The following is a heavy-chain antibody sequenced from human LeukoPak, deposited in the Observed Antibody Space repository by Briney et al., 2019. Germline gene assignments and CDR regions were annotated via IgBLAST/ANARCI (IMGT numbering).Heavy chain of an antibody. CDR1: GGSISSHY. CDR3: ARRTVTHYYYYYMDD. V-gene: IGHV4-59*11. Sequence: SETLSLTCTVSGGSISSHYWSWIRQPPGKGLEWIGYIYYSGSTNYNPSLKSRVTISVDTSKNQFSLKLSSVTAADTAVYYCARRTVTHYYYYYMDDWGKGTTVTVSS. J-gene: IGHJ6*03. CDR2: IYYSGST. D-gene: IGHD4-17*01.